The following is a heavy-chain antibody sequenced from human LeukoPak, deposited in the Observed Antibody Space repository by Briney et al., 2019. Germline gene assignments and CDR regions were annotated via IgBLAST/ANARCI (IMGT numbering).Heavy chain of an antibody. CDR1: GFTFSSYS. CDR2: INQDGSEK. Sequence: PGGSLRLSCAASGFTFSSYSMSWARQAPGKGLEWVANINQDGSEKFYVDSVKGRFTISRDNAKNSLYLQMNSLRAEDTAVYYCAEGTTAWGQGTLVTVSS. CDR3: AEGTTA. V-gene: IGHV3-7*01. D-gene: IGHD2/OR15-2a*01. J-gene: IGHJ5*02.